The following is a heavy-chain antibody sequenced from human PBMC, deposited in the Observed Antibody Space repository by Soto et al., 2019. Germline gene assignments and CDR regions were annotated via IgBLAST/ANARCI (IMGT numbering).Heavy chain of an antibody. J-gene: IGHJ4*02. V-gene: IGHV1-24*01. Sequence: ASVKVSCKASGYTLTELSMHWVRQAPGKGLEWMGGFDPEDGETIYAQKFQGRVTMTEDTSTDTAYMELSSLRSEDTAVYYCDAYSGSYYDYWGQGTLVTVSS. CDR1: GYTLTELS. CDR2: FDPEDGET. D-gene: IGHD1-26*01. CDR3: DAYSGSYYDY.